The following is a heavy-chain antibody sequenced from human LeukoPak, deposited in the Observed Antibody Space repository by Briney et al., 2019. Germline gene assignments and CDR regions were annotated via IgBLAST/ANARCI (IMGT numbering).Heavy chain of an antibody. CDR1: GLTFSSYD. CDR3: ARHLDLVAGTGVLGY. D-gene: IGHD6-19*01. J-gene: IGHJ4*02. Sequence: GGSLRLSCAASGLTFSSYDMHWVRQATGKGLEWVSGIGTSGAIYYLGSVKGRFTISRENAKNSLYLQMNNLRAGDTAVYYCARHLDLVAGTGVLGYWGQGTLVTVSS. CDR2: IGTSGAI. V-gene: IGHV3-13*01.